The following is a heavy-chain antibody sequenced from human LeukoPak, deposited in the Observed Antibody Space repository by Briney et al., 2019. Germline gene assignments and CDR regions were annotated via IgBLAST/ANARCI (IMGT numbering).Heavy chain of an antibody. CDR1: GFTFSSYG. J-gene: IGHJ4*02. Sequence: GGSLRLSRAASGFTFSSYGMHWVRQAPGKGLGWVAVISYDGSNKYYADSVKGRFTISRDNSKNTLYLQMNSLRAEDTAVYYCAKDPAGGYDSSGYPDYWGQGTLVTVSS. V-gene: IGHV3-30*18. CDR2: ISYDGSNK. D-gene: IGHD3-22*01. CDR3: AKDPAGGYDSSGYPDY.